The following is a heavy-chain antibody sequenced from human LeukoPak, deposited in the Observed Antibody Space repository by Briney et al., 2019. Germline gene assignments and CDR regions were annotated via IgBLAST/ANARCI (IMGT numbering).Heavy chain of an antibody. D-gene: IGHD1-26*01. J-gene: IGHJ4*02. Sequence: SETLSFTCAVYGGSFSGYYWSWIRQPPGKGLEWIGEINHSGSTNYNPSLKSRVTISVDTSKNQFSLKLSSVTAADTAVYYCARGPNYSGSYSRRGRNYFDYWGQGTLVTVSS. CDR3: ARGPNYSGSYSRRGRNYFDY. CDR1: GGSFSGYY. CDR2: INHSGST. V-gene: IGHV4-34*01.